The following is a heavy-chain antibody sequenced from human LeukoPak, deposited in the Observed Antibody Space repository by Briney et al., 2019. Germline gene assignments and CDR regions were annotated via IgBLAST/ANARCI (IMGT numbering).Heavy chain of an antibody. CDR2: IKLDGSEK. Sequence: GGSLRLSCAASGFTFSSYWMSWVRQAPGKGLEWVANIKLDGSEKYYVDSVKGRFTISRDNAKNSLYLQMNSLRAEDTAVYYCARKYYYDSSGYYGLDFPFYFDYWGQGTLVTVSS. CDR3: ARKYYYDSSGYYGLDFPFYFDY. V-gene: IGHV3-7*01. J-gene: IGHJ4*02. D-gene: IGHD3-22*01. CDR1: GFTFSSYW.